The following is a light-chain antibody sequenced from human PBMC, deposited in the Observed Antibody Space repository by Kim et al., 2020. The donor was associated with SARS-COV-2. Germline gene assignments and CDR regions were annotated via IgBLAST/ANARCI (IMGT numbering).Light chain of an antibody. CDR3: LQHRTYPIT. CDR1: QDIGND. V-gene: IGKV1-17*01. J-gene: IGKJ5*01. CDR2: GAS. Sequence: DIQMTQSPSSPSASVGDRVTITCRASQDIGNDLGWYQQNPGTAPKRLIYGASNLQSGVPSRFSGSGSETEFTLTINSLQPEDFATYFCLQHRTYPITFGQGTRLEIK.